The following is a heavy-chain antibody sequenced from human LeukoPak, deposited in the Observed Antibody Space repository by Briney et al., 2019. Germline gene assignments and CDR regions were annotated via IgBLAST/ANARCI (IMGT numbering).Heavy chain of an antibody. CDR1: GFIFSSYA. D-gene: IGHD4-17*01. CDR2: ISGSGGAT. Sequence: PGGSLRLTCAAYGFIFSSYAMSWVRQAPGKGLEWVSAISGSGGATYYADSVKGQFTISRDNSKKTLYLQMNSLRAEDTAVYYCAKDLRGYGDYDYWSQGTLVTVSS. J-gene: IGHJ4*02. V-gene: IGHV3-23*01. CDR3: AKDLRGYGDYDY.